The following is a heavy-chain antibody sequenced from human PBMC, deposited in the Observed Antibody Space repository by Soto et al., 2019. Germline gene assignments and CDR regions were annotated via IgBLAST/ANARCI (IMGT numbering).Heavy chain of an antibody. V-gene: IGHV3-15*07. CDR1: GFTFSIAW. Sequence: PAGSLRLSCAASGFTFSIAWMDVVFQAQGKGLEWVGRIKSKTDGGTTDYAAPVKGRFTISRDDSKNTLYLQMNSLKTEDTAVYYCTTTQGSSDYYYGMDVWGQGTTVTVSS. CDR3: TTTQGSSDYYYGMDV. J-gene: IGHJ6*02. D-gene: IGHD6-13*01. CDR2: IKSKTDGGTT.